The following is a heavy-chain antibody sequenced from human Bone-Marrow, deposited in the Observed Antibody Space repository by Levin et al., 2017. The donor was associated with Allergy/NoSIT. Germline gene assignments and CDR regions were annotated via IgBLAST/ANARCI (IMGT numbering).Heavy chain of an antibody. CDR3: ARLRSGSYSFDS. J-gene: IGHJ4*02. Sequence: PGGSLRLSCAASRFTFSSYWMSWVRQAPGKGLEWVANIKQDGSEKNYVDSVKGRFTISRDNAKNSLYLQMNSLRGEDTAVYYCARLRSGSYSFDSWGQGTLVTVSS. V-gene: IGHV3-7*03. CDR2: IKQDGSEK. CDR1: RFTFSSYW. D-gene: IGHD3-10*01.